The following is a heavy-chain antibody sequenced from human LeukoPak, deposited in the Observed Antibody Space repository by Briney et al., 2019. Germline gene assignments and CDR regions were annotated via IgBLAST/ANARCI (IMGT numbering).Heavy chain of an antibody. CDR2: IYYSGST. J-gene: IGHJ4*02. Sequence: SETLSLTCTVSGGSISSSSYYWGWIRQPPGKGLEWIGSIYYSGSTYYNPSLKSRVTISVDTSKNQFSLKLSSVTAADTAVYYCARVGTSSSWYISDYWGQGTLFTVSS. D-gene: IGHD6-13*01. CDR3: ARVGTSSSWYISDY. V-gene: IGHV4-39*07. CDR1: GGSISSSSYY.